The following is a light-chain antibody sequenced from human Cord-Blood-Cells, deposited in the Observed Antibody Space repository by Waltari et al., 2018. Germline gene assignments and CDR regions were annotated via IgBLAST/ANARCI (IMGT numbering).Light chain of an antibody. V-gene: IGLV2-14*01. CDR2: DVS. CDR3: SSYTSSSTLV. Sequence: QSALTQPASVSGSPGQSITISCTGTSSDVGGYNYVSWYQQHPGKDPKLMIYDVSNRPSGVSNRFSGSKSGNTASLTISGLQAEDEADYDCSSYTSSSTLVFGGGTKLTVL. J-gene: IGLJ3*02. CDR1: SSDVGGYNY.